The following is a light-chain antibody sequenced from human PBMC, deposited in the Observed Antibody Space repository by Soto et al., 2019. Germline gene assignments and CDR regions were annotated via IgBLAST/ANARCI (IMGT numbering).Light chain of an antibody. Sequence: QSALTQPASVSGSPGQSITISCTGTTSDIGGYYFVSWFQQYPGKAPTLIIYDVSNRPSGSSSRFSGSKTGNTATLTISGLQAEDEADYYCCSYAGSYVVFGGGTKLTVL. CDR3: CSYAGSYVV. CDR1: TSDIGGYYF. CDR2: DVS. V-gene: IGLV2-14*01. J-gene: IGLJ2*01.